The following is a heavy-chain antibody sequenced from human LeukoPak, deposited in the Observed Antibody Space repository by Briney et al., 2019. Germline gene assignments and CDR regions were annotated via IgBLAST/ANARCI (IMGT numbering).Heavy chain of an antibody. V-gene: IGHV3-23*01. CDR1: GFTFXKHG. Sequence: XXXCXXSGFTFXKHGMNWVRQAPGKGLEWVSGISPSGDITYYADSVKGRFTISRDNSKNTLYLEVISLTAEDTAVYYCAKDDAWLRFGEWSQGTLVTVSS. D-gene: IGHD3-10*01. J-gene: IGHJ4*02. CDR3: AKDDAWLRFGE. CDR2: ISPSGDIT.